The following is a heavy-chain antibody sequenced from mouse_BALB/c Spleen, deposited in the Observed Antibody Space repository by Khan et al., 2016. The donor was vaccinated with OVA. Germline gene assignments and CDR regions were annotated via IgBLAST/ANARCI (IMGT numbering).Heavy chain of an antibody. D-gene: IGHD1-1*01. CDR1: GFTFSNYG. V-gene: IGHV5-17*02. Sequence: DVMLVESGGGLVQPGGSRKLSCEASGFTFSNYGMHWVRQAPEKGLEWVAFISGDTSTISYADTVKGRFTISRDNPKNTLFLQMTSLMSEYTARYYCATSYFYGYYFDYWGPGTTLTVSS. CDR2: ISGDTSTI. J-gene: IGHJ2*01. CDR3: ATSYFYGYYFDY.